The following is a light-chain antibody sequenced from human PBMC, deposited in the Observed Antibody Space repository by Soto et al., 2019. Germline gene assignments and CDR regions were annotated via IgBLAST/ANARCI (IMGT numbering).Light chain of an antibody. J-gene: IGKJ4*01. Sequence: DIQMPQSPSTLSASVGDRVTITFRASQSISSWLAWYQQKPGKAPKLLIYKASSLESGVPSRFSGSGSGTEFTLTISSLQPDDFATYYCQQYNSYALTFGGGTKVDIK. V-gene: IGKV1-5*03. CDR3: QQYNSYALT. CDR2: KAS. CDR1: QSISSW.